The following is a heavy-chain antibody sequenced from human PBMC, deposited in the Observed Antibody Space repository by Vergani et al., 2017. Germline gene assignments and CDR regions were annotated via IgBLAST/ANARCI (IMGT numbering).Heavy chain of an antibody. Sequence: EVQLVQSGAEVKKPGESLKISCKGSGYSFTSYWIGWVRQMPGKGLEWMGIIYPGDSDTRYSPSFQGQVTISADKSLSTAYLQWSSLKASDTAMYYCAIQYYYYSSAQWAYFQHWGQGTLVTVSS. CDR1: GYSFTSYW. CDR2: IYPGDSDT. CDR3: AIQYYYYSSAQWAYFQH. D-gene: IGHD3-22*01. V-gene: IGHV5-51*01. J-gene: IGHJ1*01.